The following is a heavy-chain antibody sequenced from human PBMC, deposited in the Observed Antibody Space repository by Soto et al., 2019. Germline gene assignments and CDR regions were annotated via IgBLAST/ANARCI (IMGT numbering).Heavy chain of an antibody. Sequence: QVQLVESGGGVVQPGRSLRLSCAASGFTFSSYGMHWVRQAPGKGLEWVAVIWYDGSNKYYADSVKGRFTISRDNSKNTRYLQMNSLRAEDTAVYYCARDWDHQSWFDPWGQGTLVTVSS. V-gene: IGHV3-33*01. CDR2: IWYDGSNK. J-gene: IGHJ5*02. D-gene: IGHD1-26*01. CDR3: ARDWDHQSWFDP. CDR1: GFTFSSYG.